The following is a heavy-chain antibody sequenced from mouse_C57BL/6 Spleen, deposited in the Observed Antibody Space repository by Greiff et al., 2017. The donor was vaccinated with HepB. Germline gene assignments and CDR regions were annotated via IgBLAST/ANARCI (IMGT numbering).Heavy chain of an antibody. CDR1: GFSLSTSGMG. CDR3: AGRFYGNYEDYYAMDY. CDR2: IYWDDDT. J-gene: IGHJ4*01. Sequence: QVTLKESGPGILQSSQTLSLTCSFSGFSLSTSGMGVSWIRQPSGKGLEWLAHIYWDDDTRYNPSLKSRLTISKDTSRNQVFLKITSVDTADTATYYCAGRFYGNYEDYYAMDYWGQGTSVTVSS. V-gene: IGHV8-12*01. D-gene: IGHD2-1*01.